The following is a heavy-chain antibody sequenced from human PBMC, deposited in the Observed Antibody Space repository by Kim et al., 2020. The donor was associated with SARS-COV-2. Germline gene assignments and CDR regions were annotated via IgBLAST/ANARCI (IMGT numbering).Heavy chain of an antibody. CDR2: IYYSGST. CDR3: ARAGYYDSSGFYMGWFDP. D-gene: IGHD3-22*01. J-gene: IGHJ5*02. Sequence: SETLSLTCTVSGGSISSYYWSWTRQPPGKGLEWIGYIYYSGSTNYNPSLKSRVTISVDTSKNQFSLTLSSVTAADTAVYYCARAGYYDSSGFYMGWFDPWGQGTLVTVSS. CDR1: GGSISSYY. V-gene: IGHV4-59*13.